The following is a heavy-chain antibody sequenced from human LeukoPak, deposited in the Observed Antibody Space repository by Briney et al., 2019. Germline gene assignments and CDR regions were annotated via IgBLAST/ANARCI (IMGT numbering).Heavy chain of an antibody. CDR1: GGTFSSYA. Sequence: ASVKVSCKASGGTFSSYAISWVRQAPGQGLEWMGGIIPIFGTANYAQKFQGRVTITADESTSTAYMELSSLRSEDTAMYYCALTYDSSGRYFDYWGQGTLVTVSS. CDR3: ALTYDSSGRYFDY. J-gene: IGHJ4*02. D-gene: IGHD3-22*01. CDR2: IIPIFGTA. V-gene: IGHV1-69*13.